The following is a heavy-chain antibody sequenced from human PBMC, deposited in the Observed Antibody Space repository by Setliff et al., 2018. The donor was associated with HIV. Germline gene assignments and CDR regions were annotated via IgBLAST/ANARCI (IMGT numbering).Heavy chain of an antibody. CDR2: ISAYNGNR. Sequence: ASVKVSCKTSGYTFNSYAISWVRQAPGQGLEWMGWISAYNGNRNYAKKFQGRVTVTKDSSTSIAYMELRNLKSDDTAVYYCASHPPWLDRAEYFQHWGQGTLVTVSS. CDR3: ASHPPWLDRAEYFQH. J-gene: IGHJ1*01. V-gene: IGHV1-18*01. D-gene: IGHD6-19*01. CDR1: GYTFNSYA.